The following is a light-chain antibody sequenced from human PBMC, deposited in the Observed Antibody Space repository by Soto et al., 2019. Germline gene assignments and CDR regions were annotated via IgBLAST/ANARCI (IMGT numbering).Light chain of an antibody. CDR3: SSYAGSNNHVV. V-gene: IGLV2-8*01. CDR2: EVS. Sequence: QSPLTQPPSASGSPGQSVTISCTGTSSDVGGYNYVSWYQQHPGKAPKLMIYEVSKRPSGVPDRFSGSKSGNTASLTVSGLQAEDEADYYCSSYAGSNNHVVFGGGTKVTVL. J-gene: IGLJ2*01. CDR1: SSDVGGYNY.